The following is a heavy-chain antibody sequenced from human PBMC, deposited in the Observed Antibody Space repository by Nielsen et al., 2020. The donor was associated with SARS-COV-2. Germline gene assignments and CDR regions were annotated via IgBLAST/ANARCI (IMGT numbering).Heavy chain of an antibody. CDR3: ARETQTAAQGY. CDR2: IKQDGSEK. J-gene: IGHJ4*02. CDR1: GFTFSSYW. Sequence: GESLKISCAASGFTFSSYWMSWVRQAPGKGLEWVANIKQDGSEKYYVDSVKGRFTISRDNAKNSLYLQMNSLRAEDTAVYYCARETQTAAQGYWGQGTLVTVSS. V-gene: IGHV3-7*01. D-gene: IGHD6-13*01.